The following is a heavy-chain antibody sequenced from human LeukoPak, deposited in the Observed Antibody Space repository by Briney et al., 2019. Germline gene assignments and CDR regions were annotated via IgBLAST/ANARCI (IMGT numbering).Heavy chain of an antibody. D-gene: IGHD3-10*01. V-gene: IGHV3-9*01. J-gene: IGHJ4*02. Sequence: GRSLRLSCVASGFTFDDYAMHWVRQAPGKGLEWVSGISWNSGSIGYADSVKGRFTISRDNAKNSLYLQMNGLIPEDTAFYYCAKDLLIRGLITTFDYWGQGTLVTVSS. CDR2: ISWNSGSI. CDR1: GFTFDDYA. CDR3: AKDLLIRGLITTFDY.